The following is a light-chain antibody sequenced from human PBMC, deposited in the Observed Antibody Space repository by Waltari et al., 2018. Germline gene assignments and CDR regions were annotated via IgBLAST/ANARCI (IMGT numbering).Light chain of an antibody. J-gene: IGLJ2*01. Sequence: YDLTQPPSVSVSPVQTATITCYGDNFGEQFFSWYQQRPAQSPFLVIYQDFKRPSGIPERFSGSNSGNTATLTISGAQAMDEADFYCQSWVGKVVFGGGTKLTV. CDR1: NFGEQF. V-gene: IGLV3-1*01. CDR2: QDF. CDR3: QSWVGKVV.